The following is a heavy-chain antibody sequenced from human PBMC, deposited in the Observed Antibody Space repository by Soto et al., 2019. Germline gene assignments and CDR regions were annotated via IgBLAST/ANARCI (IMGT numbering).Heavy chain of an antibody. D-gene: IGHD6-13*01. CDR2: ISGSGGST. J-gene: IGHJ4*02. V-gene: IGHV3-23*01. Sequence: GGSLRLSCAASGFTFSSYAMSWVRQAPGKGLEWVSAISGSGGSTYYADSVKGRFTISRDNSKNTLYLQMNSLRAEDTAVYYCAKSTGIAAAGKDDYWGQGPLVPVSP. CDR1: GFTFSSYA. CDR3: AKSTGIAAAGKDDY.